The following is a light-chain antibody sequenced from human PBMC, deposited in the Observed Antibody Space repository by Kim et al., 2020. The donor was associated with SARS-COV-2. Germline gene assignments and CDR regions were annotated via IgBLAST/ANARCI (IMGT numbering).Light chain of an antibody. V-gene: IGLV2-8*01. J-gene: IGLJ3*02. Sequence: GRSVTLSCTGTGSECEGYNYVSWYQQHPGEVAELMSYGVNQRPSGVPGRFSGCKSGNSASLPVSGLQAGDEADYFCSSYAGSSNWVFGGGTQLTVL. CDR1: GSECEGYNY. CDR2: GVN. CDR3: SSYAGSSNWV.